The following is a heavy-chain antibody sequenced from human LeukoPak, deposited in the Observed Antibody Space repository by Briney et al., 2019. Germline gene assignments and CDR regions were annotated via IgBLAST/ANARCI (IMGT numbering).Heavy chain of an antibody. V-gene: IGHV3-7*03. CDR3: AKVDPPTTVVTGDFDY. Sequence: GGSLRLSCTTSGFNFRAYWMGWVRQAPGKGLEWVANIHQHGSKENYVDSVKGRFTISRDNAKNSVFLQMNSLRAEDTAVYYCAKVDPPTTVVTGDFDYWGQGTLVTVSS. CDR1: GFNFRAYW. CDR2: IHQHGSKE. D-gene: IGHD4-23*01. J-gene: IGHJ4*02.